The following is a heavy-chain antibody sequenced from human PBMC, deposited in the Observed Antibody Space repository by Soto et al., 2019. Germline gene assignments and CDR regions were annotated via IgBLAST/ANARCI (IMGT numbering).Heavy chain of an antibody. D-gene: IGHD4-17*01. CDR1: GGSISSSSYY. J-gene: IGHJ4*02. CDR3: ATTVTTGLYFDY. CDR2: FYYSGNT. V-gene: IGHV4-39*01. Sequence: PSETLSLTCTVSGGSISSSSYYWGWVRQPPGKGLEWIGSFYYSGNTYYNPSLKSRFTISVDTSKNQFSLNLYSVTAADTAVYYCATTVTTGLYFDYWGQGTLVTVSS.